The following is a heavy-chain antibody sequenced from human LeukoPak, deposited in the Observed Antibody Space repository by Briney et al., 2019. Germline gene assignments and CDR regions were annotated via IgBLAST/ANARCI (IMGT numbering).Heavy chain of an antibody. CDR3: ARTGTDAFDI. D-gene: IGHD3-10*02. Sequence: PGGSLRLSCAASGFTFSGYAMHWVRQAPGKGLEWVSVTSYDESNKYYADSAKGRFTISRDNSKNTLYLQMNSLRVEDTAVYYCARTGTDAFDIWGQGTMVTVSS. CDR1: GFTFSGYA. V-gene: IGHV3-30*01. J-gene: IGHJ3*02. CDR2: TSYDESNK.